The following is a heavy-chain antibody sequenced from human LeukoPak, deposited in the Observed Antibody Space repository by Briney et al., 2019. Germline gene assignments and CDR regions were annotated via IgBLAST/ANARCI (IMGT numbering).Heavy chain of an antibody. CDR2: MNPNSGNT. J-gene: IGHJ4*02. Sequence: APVKVSCKASGYTFTSYDINWVRQATGQGLEWMGWMNPNSGNTGYAQKFQGRVTMTRNTSISTAYMGLSSLRSEDTAVYYCARGYRRDGYNFDYWGQGTLVTVSS. CDR1: GYTFTSYD. CDR3: ARGYRRDGYNFDY. D-gene: IGHD5-24*01. V-gene: IGHV1-8*01.